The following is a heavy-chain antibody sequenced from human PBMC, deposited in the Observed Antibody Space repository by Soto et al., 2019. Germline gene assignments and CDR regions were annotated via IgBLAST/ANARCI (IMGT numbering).Heavy chain of an antibody. Sequence: GESLKISCKGSGYSFTSYWIAWVRQMPGKGLEWMGIIYPGDSDTRYSPSFQGQVSISADKSISTAYVQWSSLKASDTAIYYCTRPHCSNTSCSFGKDGMDVWGQGTTVTVSS. CDR3: TRPHCSNTSCSFGKDGMDV. CDR1: GYSFTSYW. CDR2: IYPGDSDT. V-gene: IGHV5-51*01. J-gene: IGHJ6*02. D-gene: IGHD2-2*01.